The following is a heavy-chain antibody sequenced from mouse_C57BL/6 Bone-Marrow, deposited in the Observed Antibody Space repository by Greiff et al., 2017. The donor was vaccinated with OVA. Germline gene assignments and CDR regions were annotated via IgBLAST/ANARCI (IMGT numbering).Heavy chain of an antibody. V-gene: IGHV1-50*01. CDR2: IDPSDSYT. CDR3: AGYYGFAD. Sequence: QVQLQQPGAELVKPGASVKLSCKASGYTFTSYWMQWVKQRPGQGLEWIGEIDPSDSYTNYNQKFKGKATLTVDTSSSTAYMQLSSLTSEDSAVYYCAGYYGFADWGQGTLVTVSA. D-gene: IGHD2-3*01. J-gene: IGHJ3*01. CDR1: GYTFTSYW.